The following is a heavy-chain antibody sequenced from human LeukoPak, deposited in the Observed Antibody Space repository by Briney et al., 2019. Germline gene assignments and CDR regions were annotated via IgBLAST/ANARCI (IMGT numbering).Heavy chain of an antibody. J-gene: IGHJ4*02. V-gene: IGHV3-21*01. Sequence: GGSLRLSCAASGFTFSRYSMNWVRQAPGKGLKWVSSISSSSNYKYYADSVKGRFTISRDNAKNSLYLQMDSLRAEDTAVYYCATVSIYYQFDYWGQGTLVTVSS. CDR2: ISSSSNYK. CDR1: GFTFSRYS. CDR3: ATVSIYYQFDY. D-gene: IGHD4-11*01.